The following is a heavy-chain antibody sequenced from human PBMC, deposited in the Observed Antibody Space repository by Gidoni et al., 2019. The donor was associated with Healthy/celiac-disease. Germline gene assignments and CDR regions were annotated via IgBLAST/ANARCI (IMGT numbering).Heavy chain of an antibody. V-gene: IGHV3-30-3*01. CDR1: GFTFSSDG. CDR3: ARDGRGGGCDY. J-gene: IGHJ4*02. Sequence: QVQLVESGGGVVQTGRSRRLSCAASGFTFSSDGMHCVRQAPGKVLEWVAVISFHGNNKYSSAAVKGRVTISRDNSKNTLYLQMNSLRGEDTAAYYCARDGRGGGCDYWGQGTLVTVSS. CDR2: ISFHGNNK.